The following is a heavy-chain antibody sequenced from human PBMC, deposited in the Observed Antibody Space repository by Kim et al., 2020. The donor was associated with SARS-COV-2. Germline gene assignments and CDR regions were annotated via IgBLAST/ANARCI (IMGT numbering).Heavy chain of an antibody. Sequence: TNYNPSLKSRATISVDTSKNQFSLKLSSVTAADTAVYYCAMEPSKNAFDIWGQGTMVTVSS. V-gene: IGHV4-59*01. D-gene: IGHD1-1*01. CDR3: AMEPSKNAFDI. J-gene: IGHJ3*02. CDR2: T.